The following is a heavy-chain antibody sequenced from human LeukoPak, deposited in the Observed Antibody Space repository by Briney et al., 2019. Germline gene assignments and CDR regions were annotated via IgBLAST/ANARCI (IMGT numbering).Heavy chain of an antibody. CDR2: IHPSGRL. V-gene: IGHV4-31*03. D-gene: IGHD3-22*01. Sequence: SETLSLTCTIFGASFSSGDQYWNWIRHSPGEGVEWSGSIHPSGRLYNNPSLERGVTISLDTTKNPFSINLNSVTAADTAVYFCSRGLDSRKLGYWGQGTLVTVSS. CDR3: SRGLDSRKLGY. J-gene: IGHJ4*02. CDR1: GASFSSGDQY.